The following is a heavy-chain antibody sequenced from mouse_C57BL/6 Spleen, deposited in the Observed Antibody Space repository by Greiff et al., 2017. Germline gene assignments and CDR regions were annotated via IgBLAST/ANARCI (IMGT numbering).Heavy chain of an antibody. J-gene: IGHJ2*01. CDR2: ISGGGGNT. CDR3: ARHEHYGSSYDY. Sequence: EVHLVESGGGLVKPGGSLKLSCAASGFTFSSYTMSWVRQTPEKRLEWVATISGGGGNTYYPDSVKGRFTISRDNAKNTLYLQMSSLRSEDTALYYCARHEHYGSSYDYWGQGTTLTVSS. V-gene: IGHV5-9*01. CDR1: GFTFSSYT. D-gene: IGHD1-1*01.